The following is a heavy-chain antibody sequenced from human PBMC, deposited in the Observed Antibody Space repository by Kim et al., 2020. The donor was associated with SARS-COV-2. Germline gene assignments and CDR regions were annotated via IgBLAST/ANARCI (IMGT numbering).Heavy chain of an antibody. CDR1: GWSFSGYY. J-gene: IGHJ4*02. V-gene: IGHV4-34*01. Sequence: SETLSLTCAFYGWSFSGYYWSWIRQPPGKGLEWIGEINHSGSTNYNPSLKSRVTISVDTSKNQFSLKLSSVTAADTAVYYCARGEYSSSWYGDKYYFDYWGQGTLVTVSS. D-gene: IGHD6-13*01. CDR2: INHSGST. CDR3: ARGEYSSSWYGDKYYFDY.